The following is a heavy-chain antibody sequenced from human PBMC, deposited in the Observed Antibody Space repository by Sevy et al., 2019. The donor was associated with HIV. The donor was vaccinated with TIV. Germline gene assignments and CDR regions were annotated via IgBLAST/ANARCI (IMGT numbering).Heavy chain of an antibody. CDR1: GDSINNGDYY. CDR2: IYYTGTT. V-gene: IGHV4-31*03. CDR3: ARTTVTTLSSARINWFDP. Sequence: SETLSLTCTVSGDSINNGDYYWSWIRQHPGRGLEWIGKIYYTGTTYYNPSLKSRLRISVERSENTLSLSLRSVTAADTAVYYCARTTVTTLSSARINWFDPWGQGTLVTVSS. J-gene: IGHJ5*02. D-gene: IGHD4-4*01.